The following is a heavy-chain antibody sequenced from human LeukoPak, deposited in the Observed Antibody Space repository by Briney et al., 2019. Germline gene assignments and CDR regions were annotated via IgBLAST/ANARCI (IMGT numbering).Heavy chain of an antibody. J-gene: IGHJ5*02. CDR1: GGTFNSYS. V-gene: IGHV1-69*13. CDR3: ARGQGSSWFDNWFDP. D-gene: IGHD6-13*01. CDR2: IIPIFGRP. Sequence: SVKVSCKASGGTFNSYSIHWMRQAPGQGLDWMGGIIPIFGRPHYSQNFQGRITITADESTNTTYMELSSPRSEDTALYYCARGQGSSWFDNWFDPWGQGTLVTVSS.